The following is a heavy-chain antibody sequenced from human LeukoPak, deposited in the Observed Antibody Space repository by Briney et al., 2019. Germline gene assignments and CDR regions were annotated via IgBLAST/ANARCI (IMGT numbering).Heavy chain of an antibody. CDR2: FSHSGST. CDR3: AGQNIPTPHDY. Sequence: SQTLSLTCTVSGGSINSGGYYWTWIRQPPGEGLEWIAYFSHSGSTFYNPSLKSRVTISLDTSKDQFSLNLRSVTAADTAVYYCAGQNIPTPHDYWGQGTQVTVSS. J-gene: IGHJ4*02. V-gene: IGHV4-30-2*01. D-gene: IGHD2-2*02. CDR1: GGSINSGGYY.